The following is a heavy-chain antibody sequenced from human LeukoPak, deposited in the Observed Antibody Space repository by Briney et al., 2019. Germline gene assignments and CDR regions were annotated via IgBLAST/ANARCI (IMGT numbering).Heavy chain of an antibody. CDR3: ARDQEGFDY. V-gene: IGHV1-46*01. CDR1: GYTFTINY. Sequence: ASVKVSCKASGYTFTINYIHWVRQAPGQGLEWMGMIYPRDGSTSYEQKFQGRVTVTRDASTSTVHMELSGLRSEDTAVYYCARDQEGFDYWGQGTLVTVSS. J-gene: IGHJ4*02. CDR2: IYPRDGST.